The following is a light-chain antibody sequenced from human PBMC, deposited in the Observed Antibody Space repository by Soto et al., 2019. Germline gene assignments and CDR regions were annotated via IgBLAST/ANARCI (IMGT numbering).Light chain of an antibody. J-gene: IGKJ3*01. Sequence: EIVMTQSPATLSVSPGERATLSCRASLSVSSNLAWYQQKPGQAPRLLIYGASTRATGIPARFSGSGSGTDFTLTISRLEPEDFAVYYCQQYGSSPFTFGPGTKVDIK. V-gene: IGKV3-15*01. CDR2: GAS. CDR1: LSVSSN. CDR3: QQYGSSPFT.